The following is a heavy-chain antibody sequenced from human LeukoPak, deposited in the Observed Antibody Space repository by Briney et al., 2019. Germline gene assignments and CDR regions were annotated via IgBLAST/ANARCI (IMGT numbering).Heavy chain of an antibody. J-gene: IGHJ5*02. V-gene: IGHV1-69*05. Sequence: SVKVSCKTSGRTFNNSAISWVRQAPGQGLEWLGGIMPLFGTAGYAQKFQGRVTITKDESTRTVYLELTSLTSDDTAVYYCARDVHGDYGSGWFDPWGQGTLVSVSS. D-gene: IGHD4-17*01. CDR2: IMPLFGTA. CDR3: ARDVHGDYGSGWFDP. CDR1: GRTFNNSA.